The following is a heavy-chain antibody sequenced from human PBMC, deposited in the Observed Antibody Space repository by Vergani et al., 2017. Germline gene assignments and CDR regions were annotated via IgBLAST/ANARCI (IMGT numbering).Heavy chain of an antibody. D-gene: IGHD1-26*01. CDR2: INSDGSST. Sequence: EVQLVESGGGLVQPGGSLRLSCAASGFTFSSYWMHWVRQAPGKGLVWVSRINSDGSSTSYADSVKGRFTISRDNAKNTLYLQMNSLRAEDTAVYYCARATRAWELLYFDYWGQGTLVTVSS. V-gene: IGHV3-74*01. CDR1: GFTFSSYW. J-gene: IGHJ4*02. CDR3: ARATRAWELLYFDY.